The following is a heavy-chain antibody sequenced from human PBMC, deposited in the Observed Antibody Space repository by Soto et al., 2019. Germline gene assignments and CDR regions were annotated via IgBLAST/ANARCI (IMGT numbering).Heavy chain of an antibody. CDR1: GFTFNTCA. Sequence: QVQVVESGGGVVQPGRSLRLSCAASGFTFNTCAMHWVRQAPGKGLEWVALISYDASHTDYADSVRGRFTISSDDSKNILYLQMDSLRSEDTAVYYCAKDQGRIVTATRELDYWGQGTLVTVSS. J-gene: IGHJ4*02. V-gene: IGHV3-30*18. D-gene: IGHD1-26*01. CDR2: ISYDASHT. CDR3: AKDQGRIVTATRELDY.